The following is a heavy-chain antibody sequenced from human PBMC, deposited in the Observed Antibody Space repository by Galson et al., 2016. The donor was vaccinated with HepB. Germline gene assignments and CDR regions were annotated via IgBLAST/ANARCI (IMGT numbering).Heavy chain of an antibody. V-gene: IGHV3-30*18. CDR1: GFSFSTYA. Sequence: SLRLSCAASGFSFSTYAMHWVRQAPGKGLEWVALISYDGSYSSYADSVEGRFTISRDNSKKTLYLQMNSLRAEDTAVYYCAKVPSMVRGFWGQGTTVTVSS. D-gene: IGHD3-10*01. CDR3: AKVPSMVRGF. CDR2: ISYDGSYS. J-gene: IGHJ3*01.